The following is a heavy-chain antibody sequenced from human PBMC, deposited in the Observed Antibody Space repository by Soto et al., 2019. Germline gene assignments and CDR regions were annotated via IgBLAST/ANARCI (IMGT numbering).Heavy chain of an antibody. Sequence: GGSLRLSCAASGFTFSSYAMHWVRQAPGKGLEWVAVISYDGSNKYYADSVKGRFTISRDNSKNTLYLQMNSLRAEDTAVYYCARAPITMIGLFDYWGQGTLVTVSS. CDR2: ISYDGSNK. CDR1: GFTFSSYA. D-gene: IGHD3-22*01. J-gene: IGHJ4*02. CDR3: ARAPITMIGLFDY. V-gene: IGHV3-30-3*01.